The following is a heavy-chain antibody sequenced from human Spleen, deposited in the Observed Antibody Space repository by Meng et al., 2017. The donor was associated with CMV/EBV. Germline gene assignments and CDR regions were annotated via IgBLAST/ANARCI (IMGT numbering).Heavy chain of an antibody. CDR3: ARSEDYYGSGKGWFDP. Sequence: ASVKVSCKASGYTFTSYGISWVRQAPGQGLEWMGWISAYNGNTNYAQKLQGRVTMTRDTSISTAYMELSRLRSDETAVYYCARSEDYYGSGKGWFDPWGQGTLVTVSS. J-gene: IGHJ5*02. D-gene: IGHD3-10*01. V-gene: IGHV1-18*01. CDR1: GYTFTSYG. CDR2: ISAYNGNT.